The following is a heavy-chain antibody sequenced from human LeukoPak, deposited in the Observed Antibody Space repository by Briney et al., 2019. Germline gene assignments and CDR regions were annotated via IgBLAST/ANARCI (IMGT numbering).Heavy chain of an antibody. CDR1: GFSFNTYS. CDR2: ISSSSSII. D-gene: IGHD3/OR15-3a*01. CDR3: ARDLLDDFSLDY. J-gene: IGHJ4*02. V-gene: IGHV3-21*01. Sequence: GASLRLSCAASGFSFNTYSMNWVRQAPGRVLELVSSISSSSSIIYYADSVKGRFTLSSDNAKNSLYLQRNSLRAEHTVVYCCARDLLDDFSLDYCGQGTLVTVSS.